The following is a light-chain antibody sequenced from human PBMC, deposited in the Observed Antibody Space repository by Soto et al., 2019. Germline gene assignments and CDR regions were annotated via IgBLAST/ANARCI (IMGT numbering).Light chain of an antibody. Sequence: EIVMTQSPATLSVSPGERATLSCRASQSVSSNLAWYQQKPGQAPRLLIYGASTRVTGIPARFSGSGSGTEFTLTISSLQSEDFAVYYCQQYNNWPPYIFGQGTKLEIK. V-gene: IGKV3-15*01. J-gene: IGKJ2*01. CDR2: GAS. CDR3: QQYNNWPPYI. CDR1: QSVSSN.